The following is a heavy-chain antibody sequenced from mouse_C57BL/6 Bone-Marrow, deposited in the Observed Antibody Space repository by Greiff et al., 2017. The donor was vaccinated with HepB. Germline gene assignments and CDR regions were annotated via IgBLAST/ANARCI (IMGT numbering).Heavy chain of an antibody. Sequence: VQLQQSGAELMKPGASVKLSCKATGYTFTGYWIEWVKQRPGHGLEWIGEILPGSGSTNYNEKFKGKATFTADTSSNTAYMQLSSLTTEDSALCCCTSHAYYSNYCYIDIWGRGTAVTVSS. J-gene: IGHJ1*03. CDR2: ILPGSGST. CDR3: TSHAYYSNYCYIDI. D-gene: IGHD2-5*01. V-gene: IGHV1-9*01. CDR1: GYTFTGYW.